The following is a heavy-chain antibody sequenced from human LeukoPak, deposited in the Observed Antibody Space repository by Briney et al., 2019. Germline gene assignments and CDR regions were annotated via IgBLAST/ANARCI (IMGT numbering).Heavy chain of an antibody. J-gene: IGHJ4*02. CDR1: GFTFRSFG. D-gene: IGHD6-13*01. CDR2: ISYDGSNK. V-gene: IGHV3-30*03. Sequence: PGRSLRLSCAASGFTFRSFGMHWVRQAPGKGLEWVAVISYDGSNKYYADSVKGRFSISRDNSKNTLYLQMDSLRAEDTAVYYCARGLLAAAGIDYWGQGALVTVSS. CDR3: ARGLLAAAGIDY.